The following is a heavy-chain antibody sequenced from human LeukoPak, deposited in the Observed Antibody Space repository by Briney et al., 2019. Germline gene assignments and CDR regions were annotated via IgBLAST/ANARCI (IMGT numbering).Heavy chain of an antibody. J-gene: IGHJ5*02. CDR3: ARGHLAALNHNWFDP. CDR2: IIPIFGTA. V-gene: IGHV1-69*13. CDR1: GYTFTSYG. D-gene: IGHD6-6*01. Sequence: SVKVSCKASGYTFTSYGISWVRQAPGQGLEWMGGIIPIFGTANYAQKFQGRVTITADESTSTAYMELSSLRSEDTAVYYCARGHLAALNHNWFDPWGQGTLVTVSS.